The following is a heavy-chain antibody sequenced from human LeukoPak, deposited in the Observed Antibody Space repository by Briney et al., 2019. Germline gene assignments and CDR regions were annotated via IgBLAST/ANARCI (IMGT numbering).Heavy chain of an antibody. D-gene: IGHD6-13*01. J-gene: IGHJ4*02. CDR1: GFTFDDYA. Sequence: GRSLRLSCAASGFTFDDYAMHWVRQAPGKGLEWVSGISWTSGSIGYADSVKGRFTISRDNAKNSLYLQMNSLRAEDTALYYCAKASAYSTTFDYWGQGTLVTVSS. CDR3: AKASAYSTTFDY. V-gene: IGHV3-9*01. CDR2: ISWTSGSI.